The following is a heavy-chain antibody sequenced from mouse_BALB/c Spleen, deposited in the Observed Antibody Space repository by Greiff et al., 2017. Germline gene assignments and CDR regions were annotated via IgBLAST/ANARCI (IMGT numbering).Heavy chain of an antibody. CDR1: GYTFTSYW. D-gene: IGHD1-1*01. CDR3: ARSHYGSSPRYFDV. V-gene: IGHV1-7*01. J-gene: IGHJ1*01. CDR2: INPSTGYT. Sequence: QVHVKQSGAELAKPGASVKMSCKASGYTFTSYWMHWVKQRPGQGLEWIGYINPSTGYTEYNQKFKDKATLTADKSSSTAYMQLSSLTSEDSAVYYCARSHYGSSPRYFDVWGAGTTVTVSS.